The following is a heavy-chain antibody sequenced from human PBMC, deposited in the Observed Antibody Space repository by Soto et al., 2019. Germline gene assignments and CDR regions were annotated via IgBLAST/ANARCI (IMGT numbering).Heavy chain of an antibody. Sequence: GGSLRLSCAASGFTFSSYAMSWVRQAPGKGLEWVSAISGSGDSTYYADSVKGRFTISRDTSKNTLYLQMDSLRAEDTVLYYCAKSYSSNWYDYFDYWGQGTLVTSPQ. CDR3: AKSYSSNWYDYFDY. J-gene: IGHJ4*02. CDR1: GFTFSSYA. V-gene: IGHV3-23*01. CDR2: ISGSGDST. D-gene: IGHD6-13*01.